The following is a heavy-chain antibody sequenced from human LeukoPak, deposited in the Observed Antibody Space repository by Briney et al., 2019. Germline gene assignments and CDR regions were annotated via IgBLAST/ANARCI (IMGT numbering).Heavy chain of an antibody. Sequence: GGSLRLSCAASGFTFSSYGMHWVRQAPGKGLGWVAVIWYDGSNKYYADSVKGRFTISRDNSKNTLYLQMNSLRAEDTAVYYCARNVGWFRFDYWGQGTLVTVSS. D-gene: IGHD2-15*01. CDR3: ARNVGWFRFDY. J-gene: IGHJ4*02. V-gene: IGHV3-33*01. CDR1: GFTFSSYG. CDR2: IWYDGSNK.